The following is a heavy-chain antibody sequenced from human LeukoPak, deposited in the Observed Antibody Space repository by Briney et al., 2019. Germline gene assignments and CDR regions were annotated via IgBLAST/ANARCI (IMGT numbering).Heavy chain of an antibody. D-gene: IGHD1-26*01. Sequence: GGSLRLSCEASGFTFSSYAMSWVRQAPGKGLEWVSSISGSTGVTFYADAMKGRITISRDNSKNTPYLQMNSLRAEDTAVYYCARWSGSYLAYFDYWGQGTLVTVSS. CDR1: GFTFSSYA. V-gene: IGHV3-23*01. J-gene: IGHJ4*02. CDR2: ISGSTGVT. CDR3: ARWSGSYLAYFDY.